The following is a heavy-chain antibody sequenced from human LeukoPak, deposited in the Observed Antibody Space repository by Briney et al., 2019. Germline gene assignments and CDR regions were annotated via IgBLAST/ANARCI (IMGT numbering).Heavy chain of an antibody. D-gene: IGHD4-11*01. V-gene: IGHV4-4*02. Sequence: SETLSLTCAVSGGSFTSSDWWSWVRQPPGKGLEWIGEIYHTGGTNYNPSLKSRVTISIDKSKNQFSLNLSSVTAADTAVYYCARKVASTGVPDNWGLGTLVTVSS. CDR3: ARKVASTGVPDN. CDR1: GGSFTSSDW. J-gene: IGHJ4*02. CDR2: IYHTGGT.